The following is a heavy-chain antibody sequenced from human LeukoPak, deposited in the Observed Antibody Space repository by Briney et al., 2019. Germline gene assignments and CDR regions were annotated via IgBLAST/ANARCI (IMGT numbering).Heavy chain of an antibody. CDR3: TSWGDTTAEYFQR. CDR2: INPDGRDT. CDR1: GFTFDRCW. V-gene: IGHV3-7*01. J-gene: IGHJ1*01. Sequence: GGSLRLSCVVSGFTFDRCWMNWVRQAPGKGLEWVAHINPDGRDTYYVDSVKGRFTISRDNAQNSMYLQMNSLRVEDTAVYYCTSWGDTTAEYFQRWGQGTLVTVSS. D-gene: IGHD2-21*02.